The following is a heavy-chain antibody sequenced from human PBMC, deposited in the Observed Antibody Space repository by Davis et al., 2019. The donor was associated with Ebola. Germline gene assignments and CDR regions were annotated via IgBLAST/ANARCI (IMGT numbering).Heavy chain of an antibody. CDR1: GFTFSNAW. J-gene: IGHJ4*02. D-gene: IGHD5-18*01. CDR3: ARKYSYGPCPDY. Sequence: GESLKISCAASGFTFSNAWMSWVRQAPGKGLEWVANIKQDGSEKYYVDSVKGRFTISRDNSKNTLYLQMNSLRAEDTAVYYCARKYSYGPCPDYWGQGTLVTVSS. V-gene: IGHV3-7*01. CDR2: IKQDGSEK.